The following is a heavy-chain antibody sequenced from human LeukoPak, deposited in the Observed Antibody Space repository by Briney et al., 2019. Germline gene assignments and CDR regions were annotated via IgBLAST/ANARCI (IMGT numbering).Heavy chain of an antibody. V-gene: IGHV4-39*07. J-gene: IGHJ3*02. CDR2: IYYSGST. CDR3: ARGSPMTGYSGGAFDI. D-gene: IGHD3-9*01. CDR1: GGSISSSSYY. Sequence: SETLSLTCTVSGGSISSSSYYWGWIRQPPGKGLEWIGSIYYSGSTYYNPSLMSRVTISVDTSKNQFSLKLSSVTAADTAVYYCARGSPMTGYSGGAFDIWGQGTMVTVSS.